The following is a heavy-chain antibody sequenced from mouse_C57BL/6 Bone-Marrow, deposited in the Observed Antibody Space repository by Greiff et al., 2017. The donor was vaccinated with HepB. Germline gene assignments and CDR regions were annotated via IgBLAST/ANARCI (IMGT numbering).Heavy chain of an antibody. CDR1: GYTFTSYW. J-gene: IGHJ3*02. D-gene: IGHD1-1*01. CDR3: ARMDYYGSSAG. CDR2: IHPGSGST. V-gene: IGHV1-55*01. Sequence: QVQLQQPGAELVKPGASVKMSCKASGYTFTSYWITWVKQRSGQGLVWIGDIHPGSGSTNYNEKFKSKATLTVDTSSSTAYMQFSSLTSEDAAVYYCARMDYYGSSAGWGQGTLVTVSA.